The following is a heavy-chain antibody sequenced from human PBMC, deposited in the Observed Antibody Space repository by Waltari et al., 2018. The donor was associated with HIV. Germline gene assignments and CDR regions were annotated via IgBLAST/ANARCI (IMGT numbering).Heavy chain of an antibody. CDR1: GGTFSSYA. V-gene: IGHV1-69*04. Sequence: QVQLVQSGAEVKKPGSSVKVSCKASGGTFSSYAISWVRQAPGQGLEWMGRIIPILGIANYAQKFQGRVTITADKSTSTAYMELSSLRSEDTAVYYCASAGEYYYDSSGDWGQGTLVTVSS. J-gene: IGHJ1*01. D-gene: IGHD3-22*01. CDR3: ASAGEYYYDSSGD. CDR2: IIPILGIA.